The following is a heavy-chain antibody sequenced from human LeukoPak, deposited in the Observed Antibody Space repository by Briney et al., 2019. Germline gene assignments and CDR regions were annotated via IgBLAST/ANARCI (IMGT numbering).Heavy chain of an antibody. Sequence: PGGSLRLSCAASGFTVSSNYMSWVRQAPGKGLEWVSVIYSGGSTYYADSVKGRFTISRDNSKNTLYLQMNNLRAEDTAVYYCARVPTTVLYYFDYWGQGTLVTVSS. D-gene: IGHD4-17*01. V-gene: IGHV3-66*01. CDR3: ARVPTTVLYYFDY. J-gene: IGHJ4*02. CDR2: IYSGGST. CDR1: GFTVSSNY.